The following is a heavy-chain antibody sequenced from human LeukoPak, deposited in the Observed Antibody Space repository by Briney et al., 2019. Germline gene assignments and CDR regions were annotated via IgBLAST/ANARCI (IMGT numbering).Heavy chain of an antibody. Sequence: TGGSLRLSCAASGFTFSSYAMSWVRQAPGKGLEWVSYISSSGSTIYYADSVKGRFTISRDNAKNSLYLQMNSLRAEDTAVYYCARGQQLVRGRIGYFDYWGQGTLVTVSS. CDR3: ARGQQLVRGRIGYFDY. D-gene: IGHD6-13*01. CDR2: ISSSGSTI. V-gene: IGHV3-48*04. CDR1: GFTFSSYA. J-gene: IGHJ4*02.